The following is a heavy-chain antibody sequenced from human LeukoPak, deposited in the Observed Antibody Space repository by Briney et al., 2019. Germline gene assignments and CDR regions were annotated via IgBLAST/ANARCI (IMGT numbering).Heavy chain of an antibody. J-gene: IGHJ5*02. D-gene: IGHD4-11*01. Sequence: PSETLSLTCTVSGGSIGSSSYYWGWIRQPPGKGLEWIGSIYYSGSTHYNPSLKSRVTISVDTSKNQFSLKLSSVTAADTAVYYCARHYPLNYYNWFDPWGQGTPVTVSS. CDR2: IYYSGST. CDR3: ARHYPLNYYNWFDP. CDR1: GGSIGSSSYY. V-gene: IGHV4-39*01.